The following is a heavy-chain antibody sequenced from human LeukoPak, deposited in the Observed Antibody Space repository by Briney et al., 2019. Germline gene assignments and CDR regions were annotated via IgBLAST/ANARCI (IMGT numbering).Heavy chain of an antibody. CDR3: AREGRHCGGDCYSFDS. V-gene: IGHV1-2*02. CDR1: GYTFTDSY. Sequence: ASVTVSCKASGYTFTDSYMHWVRQAPPPGLEYLAWINLKSGDAKYAQKFQGRVSMTRDTSISTAYMDLGSLRSDDTAVYYCAREGRHCGGDCYSFDSWGQGTLVTVSS. D-gene: IGHD2-21*02. J-gene: IGHJ4*02. CDR2: INLKSGDA.